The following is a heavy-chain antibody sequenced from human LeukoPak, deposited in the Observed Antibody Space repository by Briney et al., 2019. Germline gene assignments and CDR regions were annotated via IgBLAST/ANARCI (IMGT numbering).Heavy chain of an antibody. D-gene: IGHD1-26*01. V-gene: IGHV4-4*09. CDR3: ARLGSYHDF. J-gene: IGHJ4*02. CDR1: GASISNYY. CDR2: IHTGGAS. Sequence: SETLSLTCTVSGASISNYYWSWIRQTPEKGLEWMGHIHTGGASRYYPSLESRLTLSIDTSRNHLSLKLTSVTAADTAVYFCARLGSYHDFWGQGALVTVSS.